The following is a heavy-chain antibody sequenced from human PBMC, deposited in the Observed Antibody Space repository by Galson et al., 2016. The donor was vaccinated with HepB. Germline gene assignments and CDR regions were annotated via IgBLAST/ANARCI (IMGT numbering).Heavy chain of an antibody. CDR3: ARTQRNGDELDY. CDR1: GFSFRHYW. CDR2: INKDGSEM. Sequence: SLRLSCAASGFSFRHYWMTWVRQTAGKGREWVADINKDGSEMSYGDSVMGRFTNSRDNAKNSLFLQMNSLSAEDTAVYYCARTQRNGDELDYWGQGTLVTVSS. V-gene: IGHV3-7*04. D-gene: IGHD4-17*01. J-gene: IGHJ4*02.